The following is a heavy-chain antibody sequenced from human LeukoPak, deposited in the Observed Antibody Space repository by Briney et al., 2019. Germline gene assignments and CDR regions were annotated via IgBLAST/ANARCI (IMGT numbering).Heavy chain of an antibody. CDR1: GFTLSPYE. CDR3: ARVVSSVDY. Sequence: GGSLRLSCAASGFTLSPYEMNWVRQAPGKGLEWVSYLSSGGETMYYADSVKGRFTISRDNAKNSLYLQMNSLRVEDTAVYYCARVVSSVDYWGQGTLVTVSS. D-gene: IGHD6-19*01. J-gene: IGHJ4*02. CDR2: LSSGGETM. V-gene: IGHV3-48*03.